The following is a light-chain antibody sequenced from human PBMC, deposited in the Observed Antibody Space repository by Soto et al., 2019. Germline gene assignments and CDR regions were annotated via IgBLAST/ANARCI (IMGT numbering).Light chain of an antibody. J-gene: IGKJ1*01. CDR3: QQYDTSPR. CDR1: HSLSSKS. Sequence: EIVLTQSSGTLSLSPGARATLSCRASHSLSSKSLIWYQQKSGQAPRVLIYDASSRATRIPDRFSGSGSGTDLTLTISRLEPDEFPVYSSQQYDTSPRFGQGTNVHIK. V-gene: IGKV3-20*01. CDR2: DAS.